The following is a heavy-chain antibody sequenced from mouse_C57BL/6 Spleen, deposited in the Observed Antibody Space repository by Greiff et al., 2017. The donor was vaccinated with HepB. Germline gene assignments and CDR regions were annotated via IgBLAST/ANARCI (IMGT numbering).Heavy chain of an antibody. Sequence: EVKLVESGGGLVKPGGSLKLSCAASGFTFSDYGMHWVRQAPEKGLEWVAYISSGSSTIYYADTVKGRFTISRDNAKNTLFLQMTSLRSEDTAMYYCAREYDETVFAYWGQGTLVSVSA. V-gene: IGHV5-17*01. CDR3: AREYDETVFAY. D-gene: IGHD2-14*01. CDR2: ISSGSSTI. J-gene: IGHJ3*01. CDR1: GFTFSDYG.